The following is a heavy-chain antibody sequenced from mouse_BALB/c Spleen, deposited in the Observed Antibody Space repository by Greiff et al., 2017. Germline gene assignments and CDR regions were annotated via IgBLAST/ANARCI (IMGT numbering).Heavy chain of an antibody. V-gene: IGHV5-17*02. J-gene: IGHJ4*01. Sequence: EVQGVESGGGLVQPGGSRKLSCAASGFTFSSFGMHWVRQAPEKGLEWVAYISSGSSTIYYADTVKGRFTISRDNPKNTLFLQMTSLRSEDTAMYYCAREDYGSRSMDYWGQGTSVTVSS. CDR3: AREDYGSRSMDY. CDR1: GFTFSSFG. D-gene: IGHD1-1*01. CDR2: ISSGSSTI.